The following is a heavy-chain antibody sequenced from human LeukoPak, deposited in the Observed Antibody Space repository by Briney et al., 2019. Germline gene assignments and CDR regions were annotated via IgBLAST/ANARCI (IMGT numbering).Heavy chain of an antibody. CDR3: ARTIAAAGIWFDP. Sequence: SETLSLTCTVSGGSISSYYWSWIRQPPGKGLAWIGYIYYSGSTNYNPSLKSRVTISVDTSKNQFSLKLSSVTAADTAVYYCARTIAAAGIWFDPWGQGTLVTVSS. V-gene: IGHV4-59*01. J-gene: IGHJ5*02. CDR2: IYYSGST. CDR1: GGSISSYY. D-gene: IGHD6-13*01.